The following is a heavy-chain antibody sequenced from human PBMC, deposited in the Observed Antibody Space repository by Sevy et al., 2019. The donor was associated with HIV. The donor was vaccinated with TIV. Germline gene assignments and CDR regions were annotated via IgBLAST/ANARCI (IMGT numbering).Heavy chain of an antibody. CDR3: AKEGYESSGYYH. Sequence: GGSLRLSCAASGFTFSSYAMTWVRQAPGKGLEWVSAISGSGGYTYYADSVKGRFTISRDNSKKTLDLQMHSLRAEDTAVYYSAKEGYESSGYYHWGQGTLVTVSS. V-gene: IGHV3-23*01. J-gene: IGHJ5*02. CDR2: ISGSGGYT. D-gene: IGHD3-22*01. CDR1: GFTFSSYA.